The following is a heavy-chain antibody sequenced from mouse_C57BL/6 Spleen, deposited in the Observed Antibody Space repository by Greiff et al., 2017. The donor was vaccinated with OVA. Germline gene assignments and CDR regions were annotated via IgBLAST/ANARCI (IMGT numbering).Heavy chain of an antibody. J-gene: IGHJ4*01. Sequence: GGGLVQPKGSLKLSCAVSGFTFITYAMHWVRQAPGKGLEWVARIRSKSSNYATYYADSVKDRITISIDDSQSMFYLQMNNLRTEYTPMYYCVRAPYCYGSICAMEYWGQGTSATVAS. CDR3: VRAPYCYGSICAMEY. CDR1: GFTFITYA. CDR2: IRSKSSNYAT. V-gene: IGHV10-3*01. D-gene: IGHD1-1*01.